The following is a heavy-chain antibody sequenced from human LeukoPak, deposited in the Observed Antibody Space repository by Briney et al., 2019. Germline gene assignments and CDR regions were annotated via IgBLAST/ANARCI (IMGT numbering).Heavy chain of an antibody. V-gene: IGHV4-34*01. CDR3: ARGHGDYFDY. J-gene: IGHJ4*02. D-gene: IGHD4-17*01. CDR1: GGSFSGYY. CDR2: INHSGST. Sequence: SETLSLTCAVYGGSFSGYYWSWIRQPPGKGLEWIGEINHSGSTNYNPSLKRRVTISVDTSKNQFSLKLSSVTAADTAVYYCARGHGDYFDYWGQGTLVTVSS.